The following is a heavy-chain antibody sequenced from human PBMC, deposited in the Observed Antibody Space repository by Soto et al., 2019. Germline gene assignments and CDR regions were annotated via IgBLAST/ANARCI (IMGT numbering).Heavy chain of an antibody. CDR1: GFTFSSYA. CDR3: AKAGRYCTNGVCYTSKNGGFKFDY. CDR2: ISGSGGST. J-gene: IGHJ4*02. V-gene: IGHV3-23*01. D-gene: IGHD2-8*01. Sequence: GGSLRLSCAASGFTFSSYAMSWVRQAPGKGLEWVSAISGSGGSTYYADSVKGRFTISRDNSKNTLYLQMNSLRAEDTAVYYCAKAGRYCTNGVCYTSKNGGFKFDYWGQGTLVTVSS.